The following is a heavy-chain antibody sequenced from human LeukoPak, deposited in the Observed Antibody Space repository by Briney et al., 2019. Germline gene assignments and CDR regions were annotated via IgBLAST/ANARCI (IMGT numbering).Heavy chain of an antibody. J-gene: IGHJ4*02. CDR3: ARDRVVSKVPAGPAY. CDR2: IIPILGIA. V-gene: IGHV1-69*04. Sequence: GASVRVSCKASGGTFSSYAISWVRQAPGQGLEWMGRIIPILGIANYAQKFQGRVTITADKSTSTAYMELSSLRSEDTAVYYCARDRVVSKVPAGPAYWGQGTLVTVSS. CDR1: GGTFSSYA. D-gene: IGHD2-2*01.